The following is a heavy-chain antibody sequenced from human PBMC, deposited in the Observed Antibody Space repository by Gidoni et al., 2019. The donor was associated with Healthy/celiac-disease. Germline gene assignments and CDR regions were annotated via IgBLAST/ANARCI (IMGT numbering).Heavy chain of an antibody. Sequence: EVQLVESGGGLVQPGGSLRLSCAAPGFTFSRYWMSWVRQAPGKGLEWVANIKQDGSEKYYVDSVKGRFTISRDNAKNSLYLQMNSLRAEDTAVYYCARERPYGSGLDYWGQGTLVTVSS. D-gene: IGHD3-10*01. CDR3: ARERPYGSGLDY. CDR1: GFTFSRYW. CDR2: IKQDGSEK. J-gene: IGHJ4*02. V-gene: IGHV3-7*01.